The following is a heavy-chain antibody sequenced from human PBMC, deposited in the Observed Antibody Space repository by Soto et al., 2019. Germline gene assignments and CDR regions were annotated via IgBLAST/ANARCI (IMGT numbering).Heavy chain of an antibody. CDR2: INPSGGST. CDR1: GYTFTSYY. CDR3: ARVDPRLGENYYGMDV. Sequence: GASVKVSCKASGYTFTSYYMHWVRQAPGQGLEWMGIINPSGGSTSYAQKFQGRVTMTRDTSTSTVYMELSSLRSEGTAVYYCARVDPRLGENYYGMDVWGQGTTVTVSS. J-gene: IGHJ6*02. D-gene: IGHD6-25*01. V-gene: IGHV1-46*01.